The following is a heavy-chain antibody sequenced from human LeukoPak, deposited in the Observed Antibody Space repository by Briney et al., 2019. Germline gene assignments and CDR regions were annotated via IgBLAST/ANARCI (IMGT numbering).Heavy chain of an antibody. CDR2: IYPGDSDT. CDR1: GYSFTSYW. V-gene: IGHV5-51*01. D-gene: IGHD3-3*01. CDR3: ARHRDITIFGVVIMDYGMDV. Sequence: GESLKISCKGSGYSFTSYWIGWVRQMPGKGLEWMGIIYPGDSDTRYSPSFQGQVTISADKSISTAYLQWSNLKASDTAMYYCARHRDITIFGVVIMDYGMDVWGQGTTVTVSS. J-gene: IGHJ6*02.